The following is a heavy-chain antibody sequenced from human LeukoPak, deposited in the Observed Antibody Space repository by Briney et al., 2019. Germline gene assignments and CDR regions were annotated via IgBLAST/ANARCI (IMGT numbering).Heavy chain of an antibody. V-gene: IGHV3-23*01. CDR3: SKLGDYDVLTGYYGPDF. CDR2: IVGSGGST. Sequence: GGSLRLSCAASGFTFSNYAMSWVRQAPGKGLEWVSAIVGSGGSTYYADSVKGRFSISRDNSKNTLFLQMNSLRVEDTALYYCSKLGDYDVLTGYYGPDFWGQGTLVTVAS. D-gene: IGHD3-9*01. J-gene: IGHJ4*02. CDR1: GFTFSNYA.